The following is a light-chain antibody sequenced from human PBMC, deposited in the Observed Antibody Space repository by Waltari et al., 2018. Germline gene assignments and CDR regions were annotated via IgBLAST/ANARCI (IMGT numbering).Light chain of an antibody. V-gene: IGLV3-27*01. Sequence: YDLTQPSSVSVSPGQTATITCSGDVLAEKYVRWFQQKPGQAPTLILYKDTERPSGLPERFSGSSSGSTVTLTIRGALLEDEADYHCHAAADNNWFFGGGTKLTVL. CDR3: HAAADNNWF. CDR1: VLAEKY. J-gene: IGLJ2*01. CDR2: KDT.